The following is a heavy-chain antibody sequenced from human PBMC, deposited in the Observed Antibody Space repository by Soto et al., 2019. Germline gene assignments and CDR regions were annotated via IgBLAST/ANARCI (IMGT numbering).Heavy chain of an antibody. V-gene: IGHV1-3*01. D-gene: IGHD1-26*01. CDR3: ARDVGATGD. Sequence: QVQLVQSGAEVKKPGASVKVACKACGYTFTSYAMHWVRQAHGRRLEWMGWIKAGNGKTKYSQKFQGRVTITRDTSASTANMELSSLRSEDTVVYYCARDVGATGDWGQGTLVTLSS. J-gene: IGHJ4*02. CDR2: IKAGNGKT. CDR1: GYTFTSYA.